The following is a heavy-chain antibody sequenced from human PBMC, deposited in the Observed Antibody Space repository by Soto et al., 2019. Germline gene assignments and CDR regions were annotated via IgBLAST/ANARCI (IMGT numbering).Heavy chain of an antibody. V-gene: IGHV1-3*01. Sequence: HVEIVQSGAEVKMPGASVNVSCKSSGYNFTNHAMHWVRQAPGQRLEWLGWINAATGNTQYSQRFQDRLIIIRDTSASTASMELSSLRSEDTAVYYCVRGAARRPPVTRAFDLWGRATFLTVSS. CDR2: INAATGNT. CDR1: GYNFTNHA. D-gene: IGHD4-17*01. CDR3: VRGAARRPPVTRAFDL. J-gene: IGHJ3*01.